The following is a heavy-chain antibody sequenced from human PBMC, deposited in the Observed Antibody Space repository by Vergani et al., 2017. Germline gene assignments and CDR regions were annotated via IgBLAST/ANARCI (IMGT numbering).Heavy chain of an antibody. V-gene: IGHV2-26*01. CDR1: GFSLSNARMG. CDR3: ARFLEWSHIYYYYYMDV. D-gene: IGHD3-3*01. J-gene: IGHJ6*03. Sequence: QVTLKESGPVLVKPTETLTLTCTVSGFSLSNARMGVSWIRQPPGKALEWLAHIFSNDEKSYSTSLKSRLTISKETSKSQVVLTMTNMDPVDTATYYCARFLEWSHIYYYYYMDVWGKGTTVTVSS. CDR2: IFSNDEK.